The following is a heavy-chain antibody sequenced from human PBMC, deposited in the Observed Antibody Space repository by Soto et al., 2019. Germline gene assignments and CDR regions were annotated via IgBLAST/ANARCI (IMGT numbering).Heavy chain of an antibody. CDR3: ARLVNYYFGMDV. Sequence: PGESLKISCKASDTTHWIGWVRQKPGKGLEWMGIIYPGDSDTKYSPSFQGQVTISVDKSISTAYLHWSSLKASDTATYYCARLVNYYFGMDVWGLGTTVTVCS. V-gene: IGHV5-51*01. CDR2: IYPGDSDT. J-gene: IGHJ6*02. CDR1: DTTHW.